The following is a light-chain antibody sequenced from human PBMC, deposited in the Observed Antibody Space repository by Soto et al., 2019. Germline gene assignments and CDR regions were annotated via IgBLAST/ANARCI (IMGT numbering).Light chain of an antibody. J-gene: IGKJ2*01. Sequence: DVLMTQSPSSLSASVGDRVTITCQASQDINNYLNWYQQKPGKAPKLLIYDASNLETGVPLRFSGSRYGTEFTFTISSLQPEDIATYYCQQCDNLPYTFGQGTKLEMK. CDR1: QDINNY. V-gene: IGKV1-33*01. CDR2: DAS. CDR3: QQCDNLPYT.